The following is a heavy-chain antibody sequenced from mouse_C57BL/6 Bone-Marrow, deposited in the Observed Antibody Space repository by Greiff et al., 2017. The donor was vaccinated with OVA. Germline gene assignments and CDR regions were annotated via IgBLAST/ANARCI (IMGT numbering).Heavy chain of an antibody. D-gene: IGHD1-1*01. J-gene: IGHJ3*01. CDR3: ARDDYGSSLFAY. V-gene: IGHV3-1*01. Sequence: EVKLVESGPGMVKPSQSLSLTCTVTGYSITSGYDWHWIRHFPGNKLEWMGYISYSGSTNYNPSLKSRISITHDTSKNHFFLKLNSVTTEDTATYYGARDDYGSSLFAYWGQGTLVTVSA. CDR1: GYSITSGYD. CDR2: ISYSGST.